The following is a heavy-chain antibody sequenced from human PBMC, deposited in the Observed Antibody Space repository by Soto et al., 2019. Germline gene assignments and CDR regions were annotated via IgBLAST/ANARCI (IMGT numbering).Heavy chain of an antibody. Sequence: PGGSLRLSCAASGFTFSSYGMHWVRQAPGKGLEWVAVISYDGSNKYYADSVKGRFTISRDNSKNTLYLQMNSLRAEDTAVYYCAKDRSHASSYGFPATSYYGMDVWGQGTTVTVSS. D-gene: IGHD5-18*01. CDR1: GFTFSSYG. V-gene: IGHV3-30*18. CDR2: ISYDGSNK. CDR3: AKDRSHASSYGFPATSYYGMDV. J-gene: IGHJ6*02.